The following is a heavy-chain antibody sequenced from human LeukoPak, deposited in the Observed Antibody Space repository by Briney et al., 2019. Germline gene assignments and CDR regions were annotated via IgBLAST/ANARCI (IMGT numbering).Heavy chain of an antibody. CDR1: GYTFTSYA. J-gene: IGHJ5*02. Sequence: ASVTVSCKASGYTFTSYAMHWVRQAPGQRLEWMGWINAGNGNTKYSQKFQGRVTFTRDTSISTAYMELRSLTSEDTAVYYCARDYGGSSGWFDPWGQGTLVTVSS. V-gene: IGHV1-3*01. D-gene: IGHD4-23*01. CDR2: INAGNGNT. CDR3: ARDYGGSSGWFDP.